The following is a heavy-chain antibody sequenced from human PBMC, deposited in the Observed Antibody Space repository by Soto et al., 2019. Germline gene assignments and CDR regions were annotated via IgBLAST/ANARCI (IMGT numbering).Heavy chain of an antibody. CDR3: VNADTTGWHTLEN. J-gene: IGHJ4*02. V-gene: IGHV3-48*02. CDR1: GFTFSDYD. Sequence: GGSLRLSCAASGFTFSDYDMTWVRQAPGKGLEWISYISFYTSTIWYADSVRGRFTISRDNAKNSLFLQMDSLRDEDTAMYYLVNADTTGWHTLENWGQGTRGTAPQ. CDR2: ISFYTSTI. D-gene: IGHD1-1*01.